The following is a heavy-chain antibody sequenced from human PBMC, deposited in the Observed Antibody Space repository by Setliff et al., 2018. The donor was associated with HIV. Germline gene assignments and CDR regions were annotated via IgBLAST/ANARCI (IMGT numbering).Heavy chain of an antibody. J-gene: IGHJ6*03. CDR3: ARHWPVDTAISYYMDV. CDR2: IYPGDSDV. CDR1: GYSFTSYW. D-gene: IGHD5-18*01. Sequence: GESLKISCKGSGYSFTSYWIGWVRQMPGKGLEWMGIIYPGDSDVRYSPSFQGQVTISADKSINTAYLQWSSQKASDTAMYYCARHWPVDTAISYYMDVWGKGTTVTVSS. V-gene: IGHV5-51*01.